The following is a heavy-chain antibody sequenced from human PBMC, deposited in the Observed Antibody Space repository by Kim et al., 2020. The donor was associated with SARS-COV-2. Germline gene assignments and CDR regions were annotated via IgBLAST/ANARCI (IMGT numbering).Heavy chain of an antibody. Sequence: SVKGRFTISRDNAKNSLYLQMNRLRAEDTAVYYCAREVSSGYPSSYGMDVWGQGTTVTVSS. CDR3: AREVSSGYPSSYGMDV. D-gene: IGHD3-22*01. J-gene: IGHJ6*02. V-gene: IGHV3-11*06.